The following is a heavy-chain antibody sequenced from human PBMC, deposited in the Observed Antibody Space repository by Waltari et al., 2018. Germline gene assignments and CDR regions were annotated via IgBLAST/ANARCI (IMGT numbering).Heavy chain of an antibody. CDR3: AKYWAKRPDYDSSGYDAFDI. CDR1: GFPFSSYA. J-gene: IGHJ3*02. D-gene: IGHD3-22*01. CDR2: MRGSVGST. Sequence: EVQLLESGGGLVQPGGSLRLSCADSGFPFSSYAMSWVRQAPGRGLEWVSAMRGSVGSTYAAYSVKGRLTISRDNSKSTLYLQMNSLRAEDTAVYYCAKYWAKRPDYDSSGYDAFDIWGQGTMVTVSS. V-gene: IGHV3-23*01.